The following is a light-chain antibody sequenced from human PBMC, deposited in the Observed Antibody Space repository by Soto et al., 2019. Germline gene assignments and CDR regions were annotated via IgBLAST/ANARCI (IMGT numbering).Light chain of an antibody. CDR2: DAS. Sequence: ILMTQSPCTLSPSPGERATITCRASQSVSNNYLGWYQQKPGKAPKLLIYDASTWHSGVPSRFSGSGSGTDFTLTISSLQPEDFGVYCCQQDYDCPGTFGQGTKVDIK. CDR3: QQDYDCPGT. J-gene: IGKJ1*01. CDR1: QSVSNNY. V-gene: IGKV3D-7*01.